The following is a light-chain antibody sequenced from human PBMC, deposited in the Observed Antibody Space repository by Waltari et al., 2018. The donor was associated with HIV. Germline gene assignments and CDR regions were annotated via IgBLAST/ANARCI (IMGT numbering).Light chain of an antibody. V-gene: IGLV1-44*01. CDR1: SSNIGSNT. J-gene: IGLJ2*01. CDR3: AAWDDSLNGVV. CDR2: NNN. Sequence: QSVLTQPPSASGTPGQRVTISCSGSSSNIGSNTVSWYQQLPGTAPKPLIYNNNERPSGVPDRFSGSTSGTSASLAISGLQSESEADYYCAAWDDSLNGVVFGGGTKLTVL.